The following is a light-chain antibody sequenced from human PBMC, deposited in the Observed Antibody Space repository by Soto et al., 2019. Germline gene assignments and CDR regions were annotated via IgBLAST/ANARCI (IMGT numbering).Light chain of an antibody. J-gene: IGKJ2*01. CDR1: QSFTSFY. CDR3: QQYVGPPYT. CDR2: GGS. V-gene: IGKV3-20*01. Sequence: EIVLTQSPGTLSLSPGERATLSCRASQSFTSFYLAWYQQKPGQAPRLLMYGGSNRATGIPDRFSGSGSGTDFTLTISSLQPEDFAVYYCQQYVGPPYTFGQGTRLEI.